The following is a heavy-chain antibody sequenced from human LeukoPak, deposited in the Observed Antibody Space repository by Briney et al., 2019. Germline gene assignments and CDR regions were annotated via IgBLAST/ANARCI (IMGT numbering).Heavy chain of an antibody. CDR3: VKDLRGLHQVDRGMYFDY. CDR1: GFIFSSYY. D-gene: IGHD3-10*01. CDR2: ITTNGGST. Sequence: GGSLILSCSASGFIFSSYYMHWVRQAPGKGLEYVSAITTNGGSTYYADSVKGRFTISRDNSKNTLYLQMSSLRADDTAVYYCVKDLRGLHQVDRGMYFDYWGQGTLVPVSS. J-gene: IGHJ4*02. V-gene: IGHV3-64D*09.